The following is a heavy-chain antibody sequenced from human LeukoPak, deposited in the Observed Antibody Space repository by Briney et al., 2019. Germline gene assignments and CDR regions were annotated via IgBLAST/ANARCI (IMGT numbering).Heavy chain of an antibody. Sequence: ASVKVSCKASGYTFTGYYMHWVRQAPGQGLEWMGWINPNSGGTNYAQKFQGRVTMTRDTSISTAYMELSRPRSDDTAVYYCARDKSEMATSISDAFDIWGQGTMVTVSS. CDR3: ARDKSEMATSISDAFDI. J-gene: IGHJ3*02. CDR2: INPNSGGT. D-gene: IGHD5-24*01. V-gene: IGHV1-2*02. CDR1: GYTFTGYY.